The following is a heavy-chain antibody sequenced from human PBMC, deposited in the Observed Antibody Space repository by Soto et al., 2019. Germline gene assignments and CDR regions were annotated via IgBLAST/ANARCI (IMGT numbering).Heavy chain of an antibody. D-gene: IGHD4-17*01. CDR1: GYTFTSYA. V-gene: IGHV1-3*01. Sequence: GASVKVSCKASGYTFTSYAMHWVRQAPGQRLEWMGWINAGNGNTKYSQKFQGRVTITRDTSASTAYMELSSLRSEDKAVYYCASEGHDYGDSPFDYWGQGTLVTVSS. J-gene: IGHJ4*02. CDR2: INAGNGNT. CDR3: ASEGHDYGDSPFDY.